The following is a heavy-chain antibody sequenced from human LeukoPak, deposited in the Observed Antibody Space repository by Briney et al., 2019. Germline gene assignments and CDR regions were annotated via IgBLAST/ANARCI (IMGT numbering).Heavy chain of an antibody. V-gene: IGHV1-69*04. CDR1: GGTFSSYA. CDR3: ARDGDYYYDSSGYYNY. J-gene: IGHJ4*02. CDR2: IIPILGIA. Sequence: SVKVSCKASGGTFSSYAISWVRQAPGQGLEWMGRIIPILGIANYAQKFQGRVTITADKSTSTAYMELSSLRSEDTAVYYCARDGDYYYDSSGYYNYWGQGTLVTVSS. D-gene: IGHD3-22*01.